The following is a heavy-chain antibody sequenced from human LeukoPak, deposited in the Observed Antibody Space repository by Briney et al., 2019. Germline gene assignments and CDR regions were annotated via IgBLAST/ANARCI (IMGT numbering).Heavy chain of an antibody. J-gene: IGHJ5*02. V-gene: IGHV4-34*01. Sequence: SETLSLTCAVYGGSFSGYYWSWIRQPPGKGLEWIGEINHSGSTNYNPSLKSRVTISVDTSKNQFSLKLSSVTAADTAVYYCARTLWFGELLYDWFDPWGQGTLVTVSS. D-gene: IGHD3-10*01. CDR2: INHSGST. CDR1: GGSFSGYY. CDR3: ARTLWFGELLYDWFDP.